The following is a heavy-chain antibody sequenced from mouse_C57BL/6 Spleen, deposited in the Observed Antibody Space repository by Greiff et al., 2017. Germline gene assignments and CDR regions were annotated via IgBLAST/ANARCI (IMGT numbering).Heavy chain of an antibody. CDR1: GYTFTSYW. J-gene: IGHJ4*01. CDR3: ARSDYYGSSFYAMDY. D-gene: IGHD1-1*01. CDR2: IDPSDSYT. Sequence: QVQLQQSGAELVRPGTSVKLSCKASGYTFTSYWMHWVKQRPGQGLEWIGVIDPSDSYTNYNQKFKGKATLTVDTSSSTAYMQLSSLTSEDSAVYYCARSDYYGSSFYAMDYWGQGTSVTVSS. V-gene: IGHV1-59*01.